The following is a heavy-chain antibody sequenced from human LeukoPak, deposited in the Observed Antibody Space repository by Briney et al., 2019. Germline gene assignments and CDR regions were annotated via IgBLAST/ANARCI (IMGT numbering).Heavy chain of an antibody. J-gene: IGHJ6*04. CDR1: GFTFSSYS. CDR2: ISSSSSYI. CDR3: ARDLTPYYDILTGPSWGYGMDV. D-gene: IGHD3-9*01. V-gene: IGHV3-21*01. Sequence: PGGSLRLSWAASGFTFSSYSMNWVRQAPGKGLEWVSSISSSSSYIYYADSAKGRFTISRDNAKNSLYLQMNSLRAEDTAVYYCARDLTPYYDILTGPSWGYGMDVWGKGTTVTVSS.